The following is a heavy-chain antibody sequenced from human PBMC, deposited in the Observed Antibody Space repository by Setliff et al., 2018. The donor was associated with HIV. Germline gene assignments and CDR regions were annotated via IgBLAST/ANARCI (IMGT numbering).Heavy chain of an antibody. V-gene: IGHV4-34*01. D-gene: IGHD3-22*01. CDR1: GGSFSGYY. J-gene: IGHJ4*02. CDR2: ISHGGSSGST. Sequence: PSETLSLTCAVYGGSFSGYYWTWIRQPPGKGLEWVGEISHGGSSGSTNSNPSLESRVTTSIDPSKNQFSLKLRSVTAADTAVYYCARGTVITYFYDSSGSFDYWGQGTLVTVSS. CDR3: ARGTVITYFYDSSGSFDY.